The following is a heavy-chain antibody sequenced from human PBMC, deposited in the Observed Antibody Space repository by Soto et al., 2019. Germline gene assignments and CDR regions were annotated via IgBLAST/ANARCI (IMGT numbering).Heavy chain of an antibody. CDR2: IHYSGRT. CDR1: GGSVSSGGYY. J-gene: IGHJ5*02. CDR3: ARAGGAGSGHDWFDP. Sequence: SETLSLTCNVSGGSVSSGGYYWGWIRQHPGKGLEWSGYIHYSGRTYYNPSLKSRGTMTIATSNNLFSLNLRSVTAADTAVYSCARAGGAGSGHDWFDPWGQGTLVTVSS. D-gene: IGHD6-13*01. V-gene: IGHV4-31*03.